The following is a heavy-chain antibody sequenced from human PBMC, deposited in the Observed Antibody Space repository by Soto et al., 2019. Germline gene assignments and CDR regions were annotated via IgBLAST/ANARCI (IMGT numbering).Heavy chain of an antibody. CDR3: ARDALVVIGHYWYFDL. D-gene: IGHD3-22*01. CDR1: GFTVSSNY. J-gene: IGHJ2*01. V-gene: IGHV3-66*01. CDR2: IYSGGST. Sequence: PGGSLRLSCAASGFTVSSNYMSWVRQAPGKGLEWVSVIYSGGSTYYADSVKGRFTISRDNSKNTLYLQMNSLRAEDTAVYYCARDALVVIGHYWYFDLWGRGTLVTVSS.